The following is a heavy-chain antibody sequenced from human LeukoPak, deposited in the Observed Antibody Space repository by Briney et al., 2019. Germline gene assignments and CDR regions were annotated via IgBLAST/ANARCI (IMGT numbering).Heavy chain of an antibody. V-gene: IGHV3-21*06. CDR3: TRDGYGYSYGY. J-gene: IGHJ4*02. CDR2: ISSSGNYI. CDR1: GFTFNNYD. Sequence: GGSLRLSCAASGFTFNNYDMNWVLQAPGKGLEWVSSISSSGNYIFYADSVKGRFTISRDNAKNSLYLQINSLRVEDTAVCYCTRDGYGYSYGYWGQGTLVTVSS. D-gene: IGHD5-24*01.